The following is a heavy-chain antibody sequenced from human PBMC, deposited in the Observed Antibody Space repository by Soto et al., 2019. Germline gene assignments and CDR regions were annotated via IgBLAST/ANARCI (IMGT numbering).Heavy chain of an antibody. V-gene: IGHV4-31*03. Sequence: QVQLQESGPGLVKPSQTLSLTCTVSGGSISSGGYYWSWIRQHPGKGLEWIGYIYYSGSTYYNPSLKSRVTIXXDXSXXRSSLKLSSVTAADTAVYYCARTYGAGSSSFIFGYWGQGTLVTVSS. CDR1: GGSISSGGYY. D-gene: IGHD6-6*01. CDR3: ARTYGAGSSSFIFGY. CDR2: IYYSGST. J-gene: IGHJ4*02.